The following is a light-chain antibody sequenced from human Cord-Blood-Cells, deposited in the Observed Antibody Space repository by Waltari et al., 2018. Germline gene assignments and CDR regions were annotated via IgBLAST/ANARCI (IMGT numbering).Light chain of an antibody. Sequence: EIVLTQSPGTLSLSPGDRATLSCRASQSVSSSYLAWYQQKPGQDPRLLISGASSRATGIPDRFSGSGSGTDFTLTISRLEPEDFAVYYCQQYGSSPRTFGQGTKVEIK. J-gene: IGKJ1*01. CDR3: QQYGSSPRT. CDR1: QSVSSSY. CDR2: GAS. V-gene: IGKV3-20*01.